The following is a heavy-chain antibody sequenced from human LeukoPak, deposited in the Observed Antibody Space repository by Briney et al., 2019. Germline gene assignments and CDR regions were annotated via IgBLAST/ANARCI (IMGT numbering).Heavy chain of an antibody. CDR3: ARGDGYNFFDY. Sequence: GGSLTLSCAVSGFSVTNRYMSWVRQAPGKGLEWVSVFYVGGATYYADSVKGRFTISRDNSENTLYLQMKSLRAEDTAVYYCARGDGYNFFDYWGQGTLVTVSS. D-gene: IGHD5-24*01. V-gene: IGHV3-53*01. CDR2: FYVGGAT. CDR1: GFSVTNRY. J-gene: IGHJ4*02.